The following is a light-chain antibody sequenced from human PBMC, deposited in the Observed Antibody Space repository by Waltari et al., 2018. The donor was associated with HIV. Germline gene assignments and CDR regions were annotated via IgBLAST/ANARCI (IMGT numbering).Light chain of an antibody. CDR3: QQYIRWPLT. J-gene: IGKJ4*01. CDR1: ESLSGN. V-gene: IGKV3-15*01. Sequence: VVLTQFPATLSVSPGDTATLSCRASESLSGNLAWYQQKPGQAPILLIHDTSTRATGVPTRFGGSRSGTDFTLTISSLRPEDIAVYYCQQYIRWPLTFGGGTKVEIK. CDR2: DTS.